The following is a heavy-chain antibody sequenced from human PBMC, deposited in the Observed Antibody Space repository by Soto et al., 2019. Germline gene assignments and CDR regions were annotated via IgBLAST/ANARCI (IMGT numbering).Heavy chain of an antibody. CDR2: ISAYNGNT. Sequence: GPSVKVSCKASGYTFTSYGISWVRQAPGQGLEWMGWISAYNGNTNYAQKLQGGVTMTTDTSTSTAYMELRSLRSDDTAVYYCARDLQQLVGNDAFDIWGQGTMVTVSS. D-gene: IGHD6-13*01. J-gene: IGHJ3*02. CDR1: GYTFTSYG. CDR3: ARDLQQLVGNDAFDI. V-gene: IGHV1-18*01.